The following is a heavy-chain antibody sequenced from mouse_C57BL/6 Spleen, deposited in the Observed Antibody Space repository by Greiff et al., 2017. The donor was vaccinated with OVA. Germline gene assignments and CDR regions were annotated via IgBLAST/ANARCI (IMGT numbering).Heavy chain of an antibody. Sequence: EVQVVESGGGLVKPGGSLKLSCAASGFTFSSYAMSWVRQTPEKRLEWVATISDGGSYTYYPDNVKGRFTISRDNAKNNLYLQMSHLKSEDTAMYYCARGQLEYYFDYWGQGTTLTVSS. CDR1: GFTFSSYA. CDR2: ISDGGSYT. CDR3: ARGQLEYYFDY. V-gene: IGHV5-4*01. J-gene: IGHJ2*01. D-gene: IGHD3-2*01.